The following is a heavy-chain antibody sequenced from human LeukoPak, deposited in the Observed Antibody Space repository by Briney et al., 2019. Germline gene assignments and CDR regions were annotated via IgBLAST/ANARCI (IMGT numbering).Heavy chain of an antibody. Sequence: GGSLRLSRAASGFTFSSYGMHWVRQAPGKGLEWVAFIRYDGSNKYYADSVKGRFTISRDNSKNTLYLQMNSLRAEDTAVYYCAKDRRSGYYYGVDYWGQGTLVTVSS. D-gene: IGHD3-22*01. CDR1: GFTFSSYG. V-gene: IGHV3-30*02. CDR3: AKDRRSGYYYGVDY. CDR2: IRYDGSNK. J-gene: IGHJ4*02.